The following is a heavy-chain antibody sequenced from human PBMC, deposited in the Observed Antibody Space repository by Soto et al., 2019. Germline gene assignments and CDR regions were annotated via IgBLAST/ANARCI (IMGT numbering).Heavy chain of an antibody. D-gene: IGHD2-2*01. CDR1: GFTFSSYG. J-gene: IGHJ4*02. CDR2: IWYDGSNK. V-gene: IGHV3-33*01. CDR3: ARDLGLGYCSSTSCYVGPIFDY. Sequence: QVQLVESGGGVVQPGRSLRLSCAASGFTFSSYGMHWVRQAPGKGLEWVAVIWYDGSNKYYADSVKGRFTISRDNSKNTLYLQMNSLRAEDTAVYYCARDLGLGYCSSTSCYVGPIFDYWGQGTLVTVSS.